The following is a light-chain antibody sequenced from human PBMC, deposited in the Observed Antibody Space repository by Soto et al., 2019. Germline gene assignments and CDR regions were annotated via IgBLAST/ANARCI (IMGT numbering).Light chain of an antibody. CDR2: QDN. CDR3: QAWDRGTAGV. V-gene: IGLV3-1*01. Sequence: SYELTQPPSVSVSPGQTASITCSGDKLGDEYACWYQQKPGQFPVLLIYQDNKRPSGIPERLPGSNSANTATLTISGTQAMEEADYDCQAWDRGTAGVFGSGTKVTVL. J-gene: IGLJ1*01. CDR1: KLGDEY.